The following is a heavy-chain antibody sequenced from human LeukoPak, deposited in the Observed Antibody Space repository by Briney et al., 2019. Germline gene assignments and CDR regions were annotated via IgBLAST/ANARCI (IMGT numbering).Heavy chain of an antibody. CDR2: FYTGGGP. CDR1: GGSISLWQ. CDR3: ARDPSRSCAGGNCFSS. D-gene: IGHD2-15*01. V-gene: IGHV4-4*07. J-gene: IGHJ5*02. Sequence: KTSETLSLTCTVSGGSISLWQWNWIRQPAGKGLEWIGRFYTGGGPNYNPSLKSRVTISVATSTNQFSLNVRSVSAADTAVYYCARDPSRSCAGGNCFSSWGQGTLVIVSS.